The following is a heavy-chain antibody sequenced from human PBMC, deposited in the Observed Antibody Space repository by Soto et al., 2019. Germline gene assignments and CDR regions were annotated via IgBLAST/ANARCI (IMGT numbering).Heavy chain of an antibody. CDR3: ARGRITAVRGVIIGSNYYYYGMDV. Sequence: LSLTCAVYGGSFSGYYWSWIRQPPGKGLEWIGEINHSGSTNYNPSLKSRVTISVDTSKNQFSLKLSSVTAADTAVYYCARGRITAVRGVIIGSNYYYYGMDVWRQGTTVAVSS. CDR1: GGSFSGYY. J-gene: IGHJ6*02. CDR2: INHSGST. V-gene: IGHV4-34*01. D-gene: IGHD3-10*01.